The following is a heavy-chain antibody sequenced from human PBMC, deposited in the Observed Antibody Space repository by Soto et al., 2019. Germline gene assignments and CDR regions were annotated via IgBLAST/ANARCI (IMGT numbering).Heavy chain of an antibody. D-gene: IGHD5-12*01. CDR2: SRDKADSHTT. CDR1: GFTFSDHY. V-gene: IGHV3-72*01. CDR3: ATGVVSTGYFDY. J-gene: IGHJ4*02. Sequence: EVQLVESGGGLVQPGGSLRLSCAASGFTFSDHYMNWVRQAPGKGLEWVGRSRDKADSHTTAYAASVKGRFTIARDDSENSLYLQMNSPITEETAVYYCATGVVSTGYFDYWGQGTLVTVSS.